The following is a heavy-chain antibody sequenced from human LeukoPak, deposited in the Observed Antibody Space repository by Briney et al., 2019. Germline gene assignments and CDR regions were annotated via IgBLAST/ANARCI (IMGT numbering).Heavy chain of an antibody. CDR2: INHSGST. J-gene: IGHJ4*02. V-gene: IGHV4-34*09. CDR3: ARDTGY. Sequence: SETPSLTCAVYGGSFSGYYWSWIRQPPGKGLEWIGEINHSGSTYYNPSLKSRVTISVDTSKNQFSLKLSSVTAADTAVYYCARDTGYWGQGTLVTVSS. CDR1: GGSFSGYY. D-gene: IGHD2-8*02.